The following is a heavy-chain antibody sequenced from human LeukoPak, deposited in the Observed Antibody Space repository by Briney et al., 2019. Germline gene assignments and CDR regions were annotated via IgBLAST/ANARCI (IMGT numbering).Heavy chain of an antibody. J-gene: IGHJ4*02. CDR3: ARDNDSRDPPQFDY. CDR2: INPNSGGT. D-gene: IGHD3-16*01. CDR1: GYTFTGYY. Sequence: ASVKVSCKASGYTFTGYYIHWVRQAPGQGPEWMGWINPNSGGTNYAQKFKGRVTMTRDTSISTAYMELSRLRSDDTAVYYCARDNDSRDPPQFDYWGQGTLVTVSS. V-gene: IGHV1-2*02.